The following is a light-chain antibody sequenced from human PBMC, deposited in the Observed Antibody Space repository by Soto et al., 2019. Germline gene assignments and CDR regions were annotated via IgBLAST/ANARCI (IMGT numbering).Light chain of an antibody. CDR1: QSVSSSY. CDR2: GAS. V-gene: IGKV3-20*01. J-gene: IGKJ4*01. Sequence: EIVLTQSPGTLSLSPGERATLSCRASQSVSSSYLAWYQQKPGQAPRLLIYGASSRATGIPDRFSGSGSGTYITLTISRLEPEDFAVYYCEQYGSSLPFTFGGGTKVEI. CDR3: EQYGSSLPFT.